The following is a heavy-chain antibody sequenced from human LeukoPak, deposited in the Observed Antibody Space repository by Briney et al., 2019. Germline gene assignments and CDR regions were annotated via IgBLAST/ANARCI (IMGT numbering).Heavy chain of an antibody. CDR2: ISYDGSNK. CDR3: AKWFGELLAFDI. D-gene: IGHD3-10*01. V-gene: IGHV3-30*18. Sequence: GRSLRLSCAASGFTFSSYGMHWVRQAPGKGLEWVAVISYDGSNKYYADSVKGRFTISRDNSKNTLYLQMNSLRAEDTAVYYCAKWFGELLAFDIWGQGTMVTVSS. CDR1: GFTFSSYG. J-gene: IGHJ3*02.